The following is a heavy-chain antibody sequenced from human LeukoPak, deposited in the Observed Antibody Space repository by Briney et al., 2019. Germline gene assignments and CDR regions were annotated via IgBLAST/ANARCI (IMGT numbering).Heavy chain of an antibody. V-gene: IGHV3-23*01. CDR3: AKDTSQIAAAGVVDAFDI. Sequence: PGGSLRLSCAASGFTFSSYAMSWVRQAPGKGLEWVSAISGSGGSTYYADSVKGRFTISRDNSKNTLYLQMNSLRAEDTAVYYCAKDTSQIAAAGVVDAFDIWGQGTMVTVSS. CDR2: ISGSGGST. CDR1: GFTFSSYA. J-gene: IGHJ3*02. D-gene: IGHD6-13*01.